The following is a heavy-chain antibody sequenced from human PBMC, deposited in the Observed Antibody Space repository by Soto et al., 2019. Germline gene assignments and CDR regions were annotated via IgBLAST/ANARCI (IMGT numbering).Heavy chain of an antibody. CDR2: INHSGST. Sequence: PSETLSLTCAVYGGSFSGYYWCWIRQPPGKGLEWIGEINHSGSTNYNPSLKSRVTISVDTSKNQFSLKLSSVTAADTAVYYCARLPRAWLRIGWFDPWGQGTLVTVSS. V-gene: IGHV4-34*01. D-gene: IGHD5-12*01. J-gene: IGHJ5*02. CDR3: ARLPRAWLRIGWFDP. CDR1: GGSFSGYY.